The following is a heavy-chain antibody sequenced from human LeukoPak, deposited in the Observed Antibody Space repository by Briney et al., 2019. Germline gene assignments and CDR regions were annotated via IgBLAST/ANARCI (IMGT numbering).Heavy chain of an antibody. J-gene: IGHJ4*02. V-gene: IGHV1-2*02. CDR3: ARDIWNQRFIYY. CDR1: GYTFTDYY. D-gene: IGHD1-14*01. CDR2: INPNSGGT. Sequence: ASVKVSCKASGYTFTDYYIHWVRQAPGQGLEWMGWINPNSGGTTHAQKFQGRVTMTRDTSFSTAYMELSGLGSDDTAVYFCARDIWNQRFIYYWGQGTLVTVSS.